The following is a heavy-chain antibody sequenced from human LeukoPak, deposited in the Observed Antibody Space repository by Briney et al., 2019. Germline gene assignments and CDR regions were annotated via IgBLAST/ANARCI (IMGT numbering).Heavy chain of an antibody. Sequence: GGSLRLSCAASGFTVSSNYMSWVRQAPGKGLEWVSVIYSGGSTYSADSVKGRFTIYRDNSKNTLYLKMNSLRAEDTAVYYCAKGGSGSFFDFWGQGTLVTVSS. CDR3: AKGGSGSFFDF. CDR1: GFTVSSNY. CDR2: IYSGGST. V-gene: IGHV3-53*01. D-gene: IGHD3-10*01. J-gene: IGHJ4*02.